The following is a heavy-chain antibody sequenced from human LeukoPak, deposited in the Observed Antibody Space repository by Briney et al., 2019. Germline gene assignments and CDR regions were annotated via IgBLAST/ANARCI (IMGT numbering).Heavy chain of an antibody. CDR3: ARFGWSSGSYYNVRLYYFDY. J-gene: IGHJ4*02. D-gene: IGHD3-10*01. CDR1: GGTISSYY. CDR2: IYYSGST. V-gene: IGHV4-59*01. Sequence: SETLSVTCTVSGGTISSYYWSWIRQPPGKRLEWIGYIYYSGSTNYNPSLKSRVTISVDTSKNQFSLKLSSVTAADTAVYYCARFGWSSGSYYNVRLYYFDYWGQGTLVTVSS.